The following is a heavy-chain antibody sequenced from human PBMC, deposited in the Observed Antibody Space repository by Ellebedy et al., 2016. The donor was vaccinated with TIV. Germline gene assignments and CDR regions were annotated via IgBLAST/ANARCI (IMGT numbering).Heavy chain of an antibody. CDR1: GFSLSTSGVC. Sequence: SGPTLVKPTQTLTLTCTFSGFSLSTSGVCMSWIRQPPGKALEWLARIDWDDDKYYSRSLKTRLAISKDTSKNQVVLTMTNMEAADTATYYCARIGFCISHSSGLDLWGHGTLVTVSS. V-gene: IGHV2-70*11. D-gene: IGHD6-19*01. CDR3: ARIGFCISHSSGLDL. J-gene: IGHJ2*01. CDR2: IDWDDDK.